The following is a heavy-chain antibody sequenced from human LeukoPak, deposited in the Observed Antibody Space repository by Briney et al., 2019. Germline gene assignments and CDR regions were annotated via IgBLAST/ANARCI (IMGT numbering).Heavy chain of an antibody. J-gene: IGHJ4*02. CDR2: IYYSGST. CDR3: ATDYGDYESDY. D-gene: IGHD4-17*01. CDR1: GGSISSSSYY. Sequence: PSETLSLTCTVSGGSISSSSYYWSWIRQPPGTGLEWIGYIYYSGSTNYNPSLKSRVTISVDTSKNQFSLKLSSVTAADTAVYYCATDYGDYESDYWGQGTLVTVSS. V-gene: IGHV4-61*01.